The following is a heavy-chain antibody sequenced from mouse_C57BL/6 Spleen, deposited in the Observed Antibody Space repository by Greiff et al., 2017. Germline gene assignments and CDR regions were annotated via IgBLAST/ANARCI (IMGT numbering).Heavy chain of an antibody. J-gene: IGHJ1*03. CDR1: GYTFTSYW. Sequence: VQLQQPGAELVKPGASVKLSCKASGYTFTSYWMHWVKQRPGQGLEWIGMIHPNSGSTNYNEKFKSKATLTVDKSSSTAYMQLSSLTSEDSAVYYCARLTGNYEYFDVWGTGTTVTVSS. D-gene: IGHD2-1*01. V-gene: IGHV1-64*01. CDR2: IHPNSGST. CDR3: ARLTGNYEYFDV.